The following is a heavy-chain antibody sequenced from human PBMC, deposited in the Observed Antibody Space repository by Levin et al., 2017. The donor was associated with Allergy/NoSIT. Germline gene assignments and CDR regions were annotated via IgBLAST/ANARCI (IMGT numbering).Heavy chain of an antibody. J-gene: IGHJ4*02. V-gene: IGHV3-30*03. CDR2: LSHDGNTE. CDR1: GFTFENHG. CDR3: ARRIRGGPLDY. Sequence: GESLKISCVGSGFTFENHGIHWVRQAPGKGLEWVSVLSHDGNTEYFGDSVKGRLTMSRDNSKNTVYLEMHSLRVDDTAVYYCARRIRGGPLDYWGQGTLVTVSS. D-gene: IGHD2/OR15-2a*01.